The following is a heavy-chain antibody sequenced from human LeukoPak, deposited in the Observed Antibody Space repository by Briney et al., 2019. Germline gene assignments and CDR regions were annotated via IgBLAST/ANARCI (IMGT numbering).Heavy chain of an antibody. Sequence: ASVKVSCKASGYTFTGYYMHWVRQAPGQGLEWMGWINPNSGDTNYAQKFQGRVTMTRDTSISTAYMELSRLRSDDTAVYYCARVGTMIADAFDIWGQGTMVTVSS. D-gene: IGHD3-22*01. CDR3: ARVGTMIADAFDI. CDR2: INPNSGDT. CDR1: GYTFTGYY. V-gene: IGHV1-2*02. J-gene: IGHJ3*02.